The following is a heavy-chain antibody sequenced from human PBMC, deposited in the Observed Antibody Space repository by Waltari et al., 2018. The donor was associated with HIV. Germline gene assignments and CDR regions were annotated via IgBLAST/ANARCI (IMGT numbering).Heavy chain of an antibody. D-gene: IGHD3-10*01. CDR1: GYTFSNYD. V-gene: IGHV1-8*01. Sequence: QAQLVQSGAEVKRPGASVKVSCKASGYTFSNYDFNWVRQATGQGLEWMGGMNPNSGNSGVVQKFQGRVTMTRDTSISTAYMELSSLGSEDTAVYYCARGGEMGAPYVGMDVWGQGTTVTVSS. CDR2: MNPNSGNS. J-gene: IGHJ6*02. CDR3: ARGGEMGAPYVGMDV.